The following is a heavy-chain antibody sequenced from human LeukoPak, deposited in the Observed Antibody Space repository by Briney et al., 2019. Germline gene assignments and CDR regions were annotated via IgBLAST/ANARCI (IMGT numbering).Heavy chain of an antibody. J-gene: IGHJ6*03. CDR1: GFTFSNYG. D-gene: IGHD2-2*01. CDR3: ARDRCSSTSCYPDYYYYMDV. Sequence: GRSLRLSCAASGFTFSNYGMHWVRQAPGKGLEWVSAISYDGSNKYYADSVKGRFTISRDNSKNTLNLQMNSLRGDDTAVYYCARDRCSSTSCYPDYYYYMDVWGKGTTVTVSS. V-gene: IGHV3-30*03. CDR2: ISYDGSNK.